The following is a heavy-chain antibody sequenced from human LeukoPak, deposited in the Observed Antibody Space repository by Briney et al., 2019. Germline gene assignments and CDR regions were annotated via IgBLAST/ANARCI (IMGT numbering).Heavy chain of an antibody. CDR1: GFTFSSYG. D-gene: IGHD5-18*01. Sequence: GGSLRLSCAASGFTFSSYGMHWGRQAPGKGLEWVAVIWYDGSNIYYADSVKGRFTISRDNSKNTLYLQMNSLRAEDTAVYYCARGAIQLWPRGMDVWGQGTTVTVSS. V-gene: IGHV3-33*01. CDR2: IWYDGSNI. J-gene: IGHJ6*02. CDR3: ARGAIQLWPRGMDV.